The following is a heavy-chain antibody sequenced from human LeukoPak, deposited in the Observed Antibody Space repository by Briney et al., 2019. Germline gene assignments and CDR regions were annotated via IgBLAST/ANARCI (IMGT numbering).Heavy chain of an antibody. CDR1: GGSFSGYY. V-gene: IGHV4-34*01. Sequence: SETLSLTCAVYGGSFSGYYWSWIRQPPGKGLEWIGEINHSGSTNYNPSLKSRVTISVDTSKNQFSLKLSSVTAADTAVYYCARPSRRWLQYFDYWGQGTLVTVSS. D-gene: IGHD5-24*01. CDR3: ARPSRRWLQYFDY. J-gene: IGHJ4*02. CDR2: INHSGST.